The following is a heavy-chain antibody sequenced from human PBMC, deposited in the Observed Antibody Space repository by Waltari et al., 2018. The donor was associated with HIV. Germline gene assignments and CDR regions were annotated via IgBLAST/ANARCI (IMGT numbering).Heavy chain of an antibody. J-gene: IGHJ6*02. Sequence: QVQLQESGPGLVKPSETLSLTSTVTGGYISSYYWSWIRQPTGKGLEWIGYIYYSGSTNYNPSLKSRVTISVDTSKNQFSLKLSSVTSADTAVYYCAGRGGYDLGYYYGMDVWGQGTTVTVSS. V-gene: IGHV4-59*01. CDR3: AGRGGYDLGYYYGMDV. CDR2: IYYSGST. D-gene: IGHD5-12*01. CDR1: GGYISSYY.